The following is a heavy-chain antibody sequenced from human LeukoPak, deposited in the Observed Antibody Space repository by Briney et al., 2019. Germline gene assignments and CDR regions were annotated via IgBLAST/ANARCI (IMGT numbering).Heavy chain of an antibody. CDR1: GFTFSGYA. J-gene: IGHJ4*02. V-gene: IGHV3-7*01. CDR3: ASGRQLGY. Sequence: GGSLRLSCAASGFTFSGYAMHWVRQAPGKGLEWVANIKEDGSEKYYVDSVKGRFTISRDNARNSLYLQMNSLRAEDTAVYYCASGRQLGYWGQGTLVTVSS. CDR2: IKEDGSEK. D-gene: IGHD6-13*01.